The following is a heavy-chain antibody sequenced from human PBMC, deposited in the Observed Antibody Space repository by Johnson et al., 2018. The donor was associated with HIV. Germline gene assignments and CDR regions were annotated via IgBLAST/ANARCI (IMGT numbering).Heavy chain of an antibody. Sequence: QMQLEESGGGVVQPGRSLRLSCAASGFTFSSYGMHWVRQAPGKGLEWVAFISYDGSNKYYADSVKGRFTISRDNSKNTLYLQMNSLRAEDTAVYYCAREGGPVGATKAFDIWGQGTMVTVSS. CDR1: GFTFSSYG. J-gene: IGHJ3*02. CDR2: ISYDGSNK. CDR3: AREGGPVGATKAFDI. V-gene: IGHV3-30*03. D-gene: IGHD1-26*01.